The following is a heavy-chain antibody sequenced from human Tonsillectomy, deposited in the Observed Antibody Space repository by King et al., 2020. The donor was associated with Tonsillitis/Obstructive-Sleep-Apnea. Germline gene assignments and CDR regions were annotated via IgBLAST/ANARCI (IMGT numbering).Heavy chain of an antibody. CDR3: ARARSLDYDGDAFDI. J-gene: IGHJ3*02. Sequence: VQLVESGGNLVQPGGSLRLSCAASGLTVSSNYMSWVRQAPGKGLDWVSLIYSDGSSFHADSVKGRFTISRDNSKNTLYLQMNSLRAEDTAVYYCARARSLDYDGDAFDICGQGTMFTVSS. CDR2: IYSDGSS. V-gene: IGHV3-66*01. D-gene: IGHD3-3*01. CDR1: GLTVSSNY.